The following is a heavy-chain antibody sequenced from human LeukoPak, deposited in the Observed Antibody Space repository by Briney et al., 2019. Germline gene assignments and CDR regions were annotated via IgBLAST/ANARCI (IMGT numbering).Heavy chain of an antibody. Sequence: PGGSLRLSCAASGFTFSSYWMSWVRQAPGKGLEWVANIKQDGSEKYYVDSAKGRFTISRDNAKNTLYLQMNSLRAEDTAVYYCARDRGAAAGSYGDAFDIWGQGTMVTVSS. CDR3: ARDRGAAAGSYGDAFDI. CDR2: IKQDGSEK. V-gene: IGHV3-7*01. CDR1: GFTFSSYW. J-gene: IGHJ3*02. D-gene: IGHD6-13*01.